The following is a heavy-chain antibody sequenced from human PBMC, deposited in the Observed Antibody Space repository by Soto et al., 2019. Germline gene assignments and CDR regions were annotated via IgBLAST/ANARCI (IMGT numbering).Heavy chain of an antibody. CDR1: GLTFSSYA. D-gene: IGHD3-16*01. J-gene: IGHJ4*02. CDR3: AKVLRGGVCTGPDY. V-gene: IGHV3-23*01. Sequence: PGGSLRLSCAASGLTFSSYAMSWVRQAPGKGLEWVSAISGSGGSTYYADSVKGRFTISRDNSKNTLYLQMNSLRAEDTAVYYCAKVLRGGVCTGPDYWGQGTLVTVSS. CDR2: ISGSGGST.